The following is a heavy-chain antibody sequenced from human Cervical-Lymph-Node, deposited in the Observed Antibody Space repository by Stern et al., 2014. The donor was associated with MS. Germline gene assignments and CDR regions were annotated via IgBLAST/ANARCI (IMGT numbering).Heavy chain of an antibody. J-gene: IGHJ6*02. CDR1: GGTLTEVS. CDR3: ASMSGYTTTWNMGRDDYYYGMDV. Sequence: QVQLVQSGAEVKKPGASVKVSCKVSGGTLTEVSLPWVRQAPGKGLEWMGGFDPEDGKTPYAQKVQDIVSMTEVTSTDTAYMELSSLRPEDTAVYYCASMSGYTTTWNMGRDDYYYGMDVWGQGTTVTVSS. D-gene: IGHD1/OR15-1a*01. V-gene: IGHV1-24*01. CDR2: FDPEDGKT.